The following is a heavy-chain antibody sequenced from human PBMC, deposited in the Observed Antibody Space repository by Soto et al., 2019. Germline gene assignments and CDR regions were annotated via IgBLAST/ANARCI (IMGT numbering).Heavy chain of an antibody. J-gene: IGHJ3*02. CDR1: GFTFSDHY. CDR3: VRRVIVEDPFDI. Sequence: PGGSLRLSCAASGFTFSDHYMDWVRQAPGKGLEWVGRTRNKANSYTTEYAASVKGRFTISRDDSKNSLYLQMNSLKTEDTAVYYCVRRVIVEDPFDIWGQGTMVTVSP. D-gene: IGHD1-26*01. V-gene: IGHV3-72*01. CDR2: TRNKANSYTT.